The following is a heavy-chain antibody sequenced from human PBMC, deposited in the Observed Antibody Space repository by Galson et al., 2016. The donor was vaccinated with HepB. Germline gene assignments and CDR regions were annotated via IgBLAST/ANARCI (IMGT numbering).Heavy chain of an antibody. CDR3: AHGSGWLFDY. CDR2: MYWNDDN. Sequence: PALVKPTQTLTLTWTFSGFSLTDNAVGVGWFRQPPGKALEWLALMYWNDDNRYRSSLKSRPSLTKDTSKNQVVLTMTDMDPVDTATYYCAHGSGWLFDYWGQGTLVTVSS. V-gene: IGHV2-5*01. J-gene: IGHJ4*02. D-gene: IGHD6-19*01. CDR1: GFSLTDNAVG.